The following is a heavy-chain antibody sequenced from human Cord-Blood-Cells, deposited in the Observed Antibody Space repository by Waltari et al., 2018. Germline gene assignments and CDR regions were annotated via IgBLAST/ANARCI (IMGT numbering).Heavy chain of an antibody. CDR3: ARDGYSSGWYWFDP. V-gene: IGHV1-2*06. CDR1: GYTFTGYY. CDR2: INPNSGGT. D-gene: IGHD6-19*01. Sequence: QVQLVQSGAEVKKPGASVKVSCKASGYTFTGYYMHWVRQAPGQGLEWMGRINPNSGGTNYAKKFQGRVTMTRDTSISTAYMELSRLRSDDTAVYYCARDGYSSGWYWFDPWGQGTLVTVSS. J-gene: IGHJ5*02.